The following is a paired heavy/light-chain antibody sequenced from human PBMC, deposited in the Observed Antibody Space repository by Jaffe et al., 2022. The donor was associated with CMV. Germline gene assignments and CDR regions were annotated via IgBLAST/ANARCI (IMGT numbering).Heavy chain of an antibody. V-gene: IGHV1-46*01. J-gene: IGHJ6*02. CDR1: GYSFISYY. CDR3: AREGGSITVVGVLMSQERDYYYGVDV. CDR2: INPSDGST. Sequence: QVQLVQSGAEVKKPGASVKVSCKASGYSFISYYLHWVRQAPGQGLEWMGIINPSDGSTRYAQNFQGRLTVTRDTSTSTVYMELSSLRSEDSAIYYCAREGGSITVVGVLMSQERDYYYGVDVWGQGTTVTVSS. D-gene: IGHD3-3*01.
Light chain of an antibody. J-gene: IGKJ3*01. V-gene: IGKV2-28*01. CDR3: MQALPTFR. CDR2: LGS. Sequence: DIVMTQSPLSLPVTPGEPASISCRSSQSLLHRNGYNYLDWYLQKPGQSPQLLIYLGSNRASGVPDRFSGSGSGTDFTLKISRVEAEDVGVYYCMQALPTFRFGPGTKVDIK. CDR1: QSLLHRNGYNY.